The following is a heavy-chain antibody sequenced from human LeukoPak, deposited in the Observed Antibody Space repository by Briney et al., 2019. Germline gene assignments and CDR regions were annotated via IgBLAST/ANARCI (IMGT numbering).Heavy chain of an antibody. CDR2: IYYSGST. V-gene: IGHV4-59*01. CDR3: ARDRSSGSV. Sequence: SETLSLTCTVSGGSISSYYWSWVRQPPGKGREWIGYIYYSGSTNYNPSLKSRVTISVDTSKNQFSLKLSSVTAADTAVYYCARDRSSGSVWGQGTMVTVPS. CDR1: GGSISSYY. D-gene: IGHD6-19*01. J-gene: IGHJ3*01.